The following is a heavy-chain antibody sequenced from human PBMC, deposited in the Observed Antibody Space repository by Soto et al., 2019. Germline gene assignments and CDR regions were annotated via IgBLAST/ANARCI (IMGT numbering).Heavy chain of an antibody. V-gene: IGHV3-23*01. J-gene: IGHJ5*02. CDR3: AKDPICTNGVCQLSWFDP. Sequence: PWGSLRLSCAASGFTFSSYAMSWVRQAPGKGLEWVSAISGSGGSTYYADSVKGRFTISRDNSKNTLYLQMNSLRAEDTAVYYCAKDPICTNGVCQLSWFDPWGQGTLVTVSS. D-gene: IGHD2-8*01. CDR2: ISGSGGST. CDR1: GFTFSSYA.